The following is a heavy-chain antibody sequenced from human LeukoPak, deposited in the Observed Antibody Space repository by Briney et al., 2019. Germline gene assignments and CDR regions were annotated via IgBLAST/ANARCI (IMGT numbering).Heavy chain of an antibody. CDR1: GGTFSSYA. V-gene: IGHV1-69*01. D-gene: IGHD6-6*01. CDR2: IIPIFGTA. Sequence: SVKVSCKASGGTFSSYAISWVRQAPGQGLEWMGGIIPIFGTANYAQKFQGRVTITADESTSTAYMELSSLRSEDSAVYYCARTSLPSIAAPAFDPWGQGTLVTVSS. J-gene: IGHJ5*02. CDR3: ARTSLPSIAAPAFDP.